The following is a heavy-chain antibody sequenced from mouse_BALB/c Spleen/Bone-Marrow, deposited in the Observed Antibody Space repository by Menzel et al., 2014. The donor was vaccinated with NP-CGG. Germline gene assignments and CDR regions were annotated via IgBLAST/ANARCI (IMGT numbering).Heavy chain of an antibody. J-gene: IGHJ3*01. CDR3: ARGGRYDERTWFAY. D-gene: IGHD2-14*01. V-gene: IGHV1S81*02. Sequence: QVQLQQSGAELVKPGASVKLSCKASGYTFTSYWRHWVKQRPGQGLEWIGEINPSNGRTNYNEKFKSKATLTVDKSSSTAYMQLSSLTSEDSAIYYCARGGRYDERTWFAYWGQGTLVTVSA. CDR2: INPSNGRT. CDR1: GYTFTSYW.